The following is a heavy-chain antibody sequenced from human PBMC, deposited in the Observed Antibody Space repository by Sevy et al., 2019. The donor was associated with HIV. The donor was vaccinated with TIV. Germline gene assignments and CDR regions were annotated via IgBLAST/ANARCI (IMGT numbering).Heavy chain of an antibody. CDR3: AREGGYSDQGMDV. CDR2: ISYDGPNK. J-gene: IGHJ6*02. Sequence: GGSLRLSCAASGFTFSNYAMYWVRQAPGKGLEWVATISYDGPNKDYADSVKGRFTISRDNSKNALYLQMNSLRAEDTAVYYCAREGGYSDQGMDVWGLGTTVTVSS. CDR1: GFTFSNYA. V-gene: IGHV3-30*04. D-gene: IGHD5-12*01.